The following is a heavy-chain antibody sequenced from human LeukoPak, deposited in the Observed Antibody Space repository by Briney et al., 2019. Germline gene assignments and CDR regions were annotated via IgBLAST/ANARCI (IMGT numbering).Heavy chain of an antibody. CDR1: GFTLSSYR. J-gene: IGHJ6*03. V-gene: IGHV3-21*01. Sequence: GGSLRLSCAASGFTLSSYRMHWVRQAPGKGLEGVSFLTSGSNYNQYTDSVKGRFTISRDNDKNSLYLQLNSLRAEDTALYYCARDGYSPPYLYYMDVWGKGTTVTVSS. D-gene: IGHD5-24*01. CDR3: ARDGYSPPYLYYMDV. CDR2: LTSGSNYN.